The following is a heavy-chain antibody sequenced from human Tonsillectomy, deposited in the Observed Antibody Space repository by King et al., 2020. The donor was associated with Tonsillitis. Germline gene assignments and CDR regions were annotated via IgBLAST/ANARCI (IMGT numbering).Heavy chain of an antibody. J-gene: IGHJ4*02. CDR1: GFTFSSYA. Sequence: QLVQSGGGGVQPGRSLRLSCAASGFTFSSYAMHWVRQAPGKGLEWVAVISYDGSNKYYADSVRGRFTISRDNSKNTLYLQMYSLRAEDTAVYYCARGITPLYYFDYWGQGTLVTVSS. CDR3: ARGITPLYYFDY. CDR2: ISYDGSNK. V-gene: IGHV3-30-3*01.